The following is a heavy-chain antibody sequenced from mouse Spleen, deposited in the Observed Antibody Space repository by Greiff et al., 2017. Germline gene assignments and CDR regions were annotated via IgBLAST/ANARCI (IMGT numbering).Heavy chain of an antibody. CDR1: GFTFSDYY. CDR2: ISNGGGST. Sequence: EVKLMESGGGLVQPGGSLKLSCAPSGFTFSDYYMYWVRPTPEKRLEWVAYISNGGGSTYYPDTVKGRFTISRDNAKNTLYLQMSRLKSEDTAMYYCARHTYGSSYGYFDVWGAGTTVTVSS. J-gene: IGHJ1*01. CDR3: ARHTYGSSYGYFDV. V-gene: IGHV5-12*01. D-gene: IGHD1-1*01.